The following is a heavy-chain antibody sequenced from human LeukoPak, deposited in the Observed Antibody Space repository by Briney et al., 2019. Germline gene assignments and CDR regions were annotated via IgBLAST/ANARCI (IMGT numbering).Heavy chain of an antibody. CDR2: ISSSSSYI. V-gene: IGHV3-21*01. D-gene: IGHD4-11*01. Sequence: PGGSLRLSCAASGFTLSSYSMNWVRQAPGKGLEWVSSISSSSSYIYYADSVKGRFTISRDNARNSLYLHMNSLRAEDTAVYYCANPPTVTSFVYWGQGTLVTVSS. CDR3: ANPPTVTSFVY. J-gene: IGHJ4*02. CDR1: GFTLSSYS.